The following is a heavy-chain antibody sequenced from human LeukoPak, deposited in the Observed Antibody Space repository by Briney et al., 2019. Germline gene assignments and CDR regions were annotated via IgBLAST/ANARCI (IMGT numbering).Heavy chain of an antibody. CDR1: GYTFTSRA. D-gene: IGHD2-15*01. J-gene: IGHJ4*02. CDR3: ARGGYPYLSTWYSDY. CDR2: INTNTGNP. Sequence: ASVKVSCKASGYTFTSRAINWVRQAPGQGLEWMGWINTNTGNPTYAQGLTGRFVFSLDTSVSTAYLQISSLKAEDTAMYYCARGGYPYLSTWYSDYWGQGTLVTVSS. V-gene: IGHV7-4-1*02.